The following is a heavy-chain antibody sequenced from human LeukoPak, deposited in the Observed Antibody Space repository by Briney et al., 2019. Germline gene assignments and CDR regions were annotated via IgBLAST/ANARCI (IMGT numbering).Heavy chain of an antibody. Sequence: SETLPLTCTVSGGSVSSGSYYWSWIRQPPGKGLEWIGYIYYSGSTNYNPSLKSRVTISVDTSKNQFSLKLSSVTAADTAVYYCARGNTGLFYYYGMDVWGKGTTVTVSS. V-gene: IGHV4-61*01. D-gene: IGHD2-21*01. CDR2: IYYSGST. CDR1: GGSVSSGSYY. J-gene: IGHJ6*04. CDR3: ARGNTGLFYYYGMDV.